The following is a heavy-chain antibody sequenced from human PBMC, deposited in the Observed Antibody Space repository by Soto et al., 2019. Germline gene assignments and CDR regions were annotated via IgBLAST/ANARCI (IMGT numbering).Heavy chain of an antibody. CDR1: GFILSGYD. CDR3: ARAGYDSSGYYFYAMDV. J-gene: IGHJ6*02. Sequence: LRLSCVASGFILSGYDMHWVRQATGEGLEWVSAIGTAGDPYYSGSVKGRFTISRGNAENSVYLQMNSLRAGDTAVCYCARAGYDSSGYYFYAMDVWGPGTTVTVSS. D-gene: IGHD3-22*01. V-gene: IGHV3-13*05. CDR2: IGTAGDP.